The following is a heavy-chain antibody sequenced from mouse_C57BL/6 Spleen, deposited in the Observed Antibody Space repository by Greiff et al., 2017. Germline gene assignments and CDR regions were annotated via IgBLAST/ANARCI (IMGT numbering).Heavy chain of an antibody. CDR3: ARAGLRSAWFAY. CDR2: INPSNGGT. D-gene: IGHD1-1*01. V-gene: IGHV1-53*01. J-gene: IGHJ3*01. Sequence: QVQLQQSGTELVKPGASVKLSCKASGYTFTSYWMHWVKQRPGQGLEWIGNINPSNGGTNYNEKFKSKATLTVDKSSSTAYMQLSSLTSEDSAVYYCARAGLRSAWFAYWGQGTLVTVSA. CDR1: GYTFTSYW.